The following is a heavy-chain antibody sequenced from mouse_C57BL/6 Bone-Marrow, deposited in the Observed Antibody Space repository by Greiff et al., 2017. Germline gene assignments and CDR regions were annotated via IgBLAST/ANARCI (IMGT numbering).Heavy chain of an antibody. CDR3: ARSKAWLGRFAY. Sequence: QVQLQQPGAELVKPGASVKLSCKASGYTFTSYWMQWVKQRPGQGLEWIGEIDPSDSYTNYNQKFKGKARLTSATSSRTAYMQLSSLTSEDSAIYFCARSKAWLGRFAYWGQGTLVTVSA. CDR1: GYTFTSYW. V-gene: IGHV1-50*01. D-gene: IGHD4-1*01. CDR2: IDPSDSYT. J-gene: IGHJ3*01.